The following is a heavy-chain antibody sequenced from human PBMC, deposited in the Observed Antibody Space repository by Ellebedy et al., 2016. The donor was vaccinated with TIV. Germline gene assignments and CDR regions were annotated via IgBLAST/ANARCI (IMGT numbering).Heavy chain of an antibody. CDR3: ARGATVTFGGVIVPYYYYYGMDV. CDR1: GYTFTGYY. Sequence: ASVKVSCKASGYTFTGYYMHWVRQAPGQGLEWMGWINPNSGGTNYAQKFQGWVTMTRDTSISTAYMELSRLRSSDTAVYYCARGATVTFGGVIVPYYYYYGMDVWGQGTTVTVSS. J-gene: IGHJ6*02. V-gene: IGHV1-2*04. CDR2: INPNSGGT. D-gene: IGHD3-16*02.